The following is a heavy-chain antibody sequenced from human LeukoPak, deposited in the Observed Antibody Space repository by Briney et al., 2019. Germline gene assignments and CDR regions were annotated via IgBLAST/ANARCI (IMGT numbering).Heavy chain of an antibody. D-gene: IGHD4-17*01. J-gene: IGHJ5*02. CDR3: ARDVHGDYGSGWFDP. CDR1: GGTFSSYA. CDR2: IIPIFGTA. Sequence: GASVKVSFKASGGTFSSYAISWVRQAPGQGLEWMGRIIPIFGTAGYAQKFQGRVTITKDESTRTVYLELTSLTSDDTAVYYCARDVHGDYGSGWFDPWGQGTLVSVSS. V-gene: IGHV1-69*05.